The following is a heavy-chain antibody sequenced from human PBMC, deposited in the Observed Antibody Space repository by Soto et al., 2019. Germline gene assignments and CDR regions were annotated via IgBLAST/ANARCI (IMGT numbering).Heavy chain of an antibody. V-gene: IGHV4-31*03. CDR3: ARSPTKRCVSTSCWSTSHHFDY. Sequence: PSATLSLTCPFSGVSISSGFYYLSWLRPHPGKGLEWIGYIYYSGSTYYNPSLKSRVTISVDTSKNQFSLKLSSVTAADTAVYYCARSPTKRCVSTSCWSTSHHFDYWGQGILVTVSS. D-gene: IGHD2-2*01. J-gene: IGHJ4*02. CDR1: GVSISSGFYY. CDR2: IYYSGST.